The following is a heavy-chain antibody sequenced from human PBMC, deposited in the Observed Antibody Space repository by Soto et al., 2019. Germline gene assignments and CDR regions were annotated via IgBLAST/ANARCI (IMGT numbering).Heavy chain of an antibody. V-gene: IGHV3-30*18. CDR2: ISYDRSNK. D-gene: IGHD6-13*01. Sequence: QVQLVESGGGVVQPGRSLRLSCAASGFTFSSYGMHWVRQAPGKGLEWVGVISYDRSNKYYADSVKGRFTISRDNCRNTLYLQMNSLRAEDTAVYYCAKASWYYYYGMDVWGQGTTVTVSS. J-gene: IGHJ6*02. CDR3: AKASWYYYYGMDV. CDR1: GFTFSSYG.